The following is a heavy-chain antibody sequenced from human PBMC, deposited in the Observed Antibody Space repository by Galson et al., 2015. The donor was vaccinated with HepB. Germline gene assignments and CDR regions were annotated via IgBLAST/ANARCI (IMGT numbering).Heavy chain of an antibody. CDR1: GFTFDDYA. Sequence: SLRLSCAASGFTFDDYAMHWVRHAPGKGLEWVSGISRNSGSIGYADSVKGRFTISRDNAKNSLYLQMNSLRAEDTALYYCAKAPSYDILTGYYTHPFDYWGQGTLVTVSS. CDR2: ISRNSGSI. J-gene: IGHJ4*02. CDR3: AKAPSYDILTGYYTHPFDY. V-gene: IGHV3-9*01. D-gene: IGHD3-9*01.